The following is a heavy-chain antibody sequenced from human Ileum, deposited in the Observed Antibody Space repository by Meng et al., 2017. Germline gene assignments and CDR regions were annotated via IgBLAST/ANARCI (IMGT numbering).Heavy chain of an antibody. CDR1: GAPFNTNA. CDR3: ARGAVVATTYYFDS. D-gene: IGHD2-21*02. J-gene: IGHJ4*02. Sequence: VPMRQCVACVKRPWSPLTVSCKVPGAPFNTNAISWVRQAPGQGLEWMGGIIPIFDTPNYAQKFQDRVTITADASTSTTYMELNGLMSEDTALYYCARGAVVATTYYFDSWGQGTLVTVSS. CDR2: IIPIFDTP. V-gene: IGHV1-69*01.